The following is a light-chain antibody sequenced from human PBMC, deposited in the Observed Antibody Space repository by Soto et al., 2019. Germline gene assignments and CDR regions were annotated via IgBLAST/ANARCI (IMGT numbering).Light chain of an antibody. CDR3: TSWTTSTTMI. V-gene: IGLV2-14*03. J-gene: IGLJ2*01. Sequence: QSVLTQPASVSGSPGQSITITCTGTRSDIGAYNFVSWYQQHPGEVPKLMLYDVSIRPSGVSNRFSGSKSGNTASLTISGLQAEDEADYYCTSWTTSTTMIFGGVTKVTVL. CDR1: RSDIGAYNF. CDR2: DVS.